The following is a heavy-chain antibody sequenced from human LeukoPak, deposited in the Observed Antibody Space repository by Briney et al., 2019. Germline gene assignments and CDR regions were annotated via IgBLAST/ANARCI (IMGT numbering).Heavy chain of an antibody. V-gene: IGHV3-23*01. CDR1: GFTFSSYC. Sequence: PGGTLRLSCAASGFTFSSYCMSWVRQAPGKGLVWVSRINGNGSNTYYADSVKGRFTISRDNAKNTLYLQMNSLRAEDTAVYYCASRRYDYGDHDVRVRSLYYDYSMDVCGTRNTVT. J-gene: IGHJ6*03. CDR3: ASRRYDYGDHDVRVRSLYYDYSMDV. CDR2: INGNGSNT. D-gene: IGHD4-17*01.